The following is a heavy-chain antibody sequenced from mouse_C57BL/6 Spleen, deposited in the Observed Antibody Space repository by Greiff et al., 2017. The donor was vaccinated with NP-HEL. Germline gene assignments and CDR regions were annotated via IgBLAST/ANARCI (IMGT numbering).Heavy chain of an antibody. J-gene: IGHJ3*01. Sequence: DVKLVESEGGLVQPGSSMKLSCTASGFTFSDYYMAWVRQVPEKGLEWVANINYDGSSTYYLDSLKSRFIISRDNAKNILYLQMSSLKSEDTATYYCARTMDGYYGWFAYWGQGTLVTVSA. CDR3: ARTMDGYYGWFAY. D-gene: IGHD2-3*01. V-gene: IGHV5-16*01. CDR2: INYDGSST. CDR1: GFTFSDYY.